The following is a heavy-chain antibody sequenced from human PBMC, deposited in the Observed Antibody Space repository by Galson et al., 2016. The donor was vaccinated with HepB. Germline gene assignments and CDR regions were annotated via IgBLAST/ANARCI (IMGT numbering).Heavy chain of an antibody. CDR3: ARRSSDAFDI. J-gene: IGHJ3*02. Sequence: QSGAEVKKPGESLKISCKASRYSFTTYWIGWVRQVPGKGLEWMGTIYPGDSDTRYSPSSQGQVTISADKSISAAYLQWNSLKASDTAIYYCARRSSDAFDIWGQGTMVTVSS. V-gene: IGHV5-51*01. CDR1: RYSFTTYW. D-gene: IGHD3-10*01. CDR2: IYPGDSDT.